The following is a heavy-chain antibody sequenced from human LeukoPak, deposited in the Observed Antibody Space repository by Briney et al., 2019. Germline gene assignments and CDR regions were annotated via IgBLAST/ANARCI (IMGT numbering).Heavy chain of an antibody. CDR1: GFTLSSYS. Sequence: GGSLRLSCAASGFTLSSYSMNWVRQAPGRGLEWVSSISSNNYIYYADSVKGRFTISRDNAQNSLYLQMNSLRAEDTAVYYCARDLHFYDSRGSGFDYWGQGTLVTVSS. V-gene: IGHV3-21*01. D-gene: IGHD3-22*01. CDR3: ARDLHFYDSRGSGFDY. CDR2: ISSNNYI. J-gene: IGHJ4*02.